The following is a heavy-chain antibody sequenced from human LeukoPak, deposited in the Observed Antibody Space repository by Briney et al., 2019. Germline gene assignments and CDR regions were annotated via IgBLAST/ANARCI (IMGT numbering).Heavy chain of an antibody. CDR3: ARDPFDY. CDR1: GYSISSGYY. J-gene: IGHJ4*02. V-gene: IGHV4-38-2*02. CDR2: IYYSGST. Sequence: SETLSLTCAVSGYSISSGYYWGWIRQPPGKGLEWIGSIYYSGSTYYNPSLKSRVTISVDTSKNQFSLQLSSVTAADTAVYYCARDPFDYWGQGTLVTVSS.